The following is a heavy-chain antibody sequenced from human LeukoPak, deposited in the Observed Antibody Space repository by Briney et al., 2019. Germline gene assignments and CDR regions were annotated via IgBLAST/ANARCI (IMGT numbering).Heavy chain of an antibody. D-gene: IGHD4-11*01. CDR2: ISGSGGNT. Sequence: GGSLRLFCAASGFTFPNYVMSGVRQAPGKGLEWVSGISGSGGNTYYADSVKGRFTISRDNSKNTLYLQMNSLRAEDAAVYYCANEYSKGDVWGQGTMVTVSS. J-gene: IGHJ3*01. CDR3: ANEYSKGDV. V-gene: IGHV3-23*01. CDR1: GFTFPNYV.